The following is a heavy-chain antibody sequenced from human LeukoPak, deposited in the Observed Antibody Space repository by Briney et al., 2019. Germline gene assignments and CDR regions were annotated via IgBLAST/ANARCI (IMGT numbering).Heavy chain of an antibody. V-gene: IGHV4-4*07. D-gene: IGHD3-3*01. CDR3: ARGIADFWSGYYRGYFDY. CDR2: IYTSGST. Sequence: SETLSLTCTVSGGSISSYYWSWIRQPAGKGLEWIGRIYTSGSTNYNPSLKSRVTMSVDTSKNQFSLKLSSVTAADTAVYYCARGIADFWSGYYRGYFDYGGQGTLVTVSS. J-gene: IGHJ4*02. CDR1: GGSISSYY.